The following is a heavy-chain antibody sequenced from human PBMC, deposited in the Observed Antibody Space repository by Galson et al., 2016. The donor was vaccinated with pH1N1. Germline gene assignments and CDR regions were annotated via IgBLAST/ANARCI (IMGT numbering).Heavy chain of an antibody. D-gene: IGHD3-3*01. CDR2: IYWHDDK. CDR1: GFSLTTSGVG. CDR3: ARVRFLGWGRWFDP. Sequence: PALVKPTQTLTLTCTFSGFSLTTSGVGVGWIRQPPGKALEWLALIYWHDDKRCSTSLKTRLTISKDTSKNPVVLTMTNMDPVDTATYYCARVRFLGWGRWFDPWGQGTLVTVSS. J-gene: IGHJ5*02. V-gene: IGHV2-5*01.